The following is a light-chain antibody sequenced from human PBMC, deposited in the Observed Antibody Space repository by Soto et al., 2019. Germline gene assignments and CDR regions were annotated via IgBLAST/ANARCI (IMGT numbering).Light chain of an antibody. CDR1: QSVSSSY. V-gene: IGKV3-20*01. J-gene: IGKJ1*01. CDR2: GAS. CDR3: QQYGSSPKT. Sequence: VMTQSPATPSVSPGERATLSCRASQSVSSSYLAWYQQKPGQAPRLLIYGASSRATGIPDRFSGSGSGTDFTLTISRLEPEDFAVYYCQQYGSSPKTFGQGTKVDIK.